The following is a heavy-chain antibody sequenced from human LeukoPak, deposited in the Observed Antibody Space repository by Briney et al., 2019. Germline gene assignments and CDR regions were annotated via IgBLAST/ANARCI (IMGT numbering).Heavy chain of an antibody. CDR3: ARSIGWYGYNWFDP. CDR1: GGSIRSGIYY. D-gene: IGHD6-19*01. V-gene: IGHV4-61*02. CDR2: IDTSGST. Sequence: SETLSLTCTVSGGSIRSGIYYWSWIRQPAGKGLEWIGRIDTSGSTNYNPSLKRRVTISADTSRNQFSLKVSSVTAADTAVYYCARSIGWYGYNWFDPWGQGTLVTVSS. J-gene: IGHJ5*02.